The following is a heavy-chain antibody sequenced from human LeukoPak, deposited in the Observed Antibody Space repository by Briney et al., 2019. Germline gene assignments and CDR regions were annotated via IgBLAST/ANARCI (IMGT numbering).Heavy chain of an antibody. CDR3: AGERSAQLDAFDI. D-gene: IGHD1-1*01. Sequence: GGSLRLSCAASGFTFSSYSMNWVRQAPGKGLEWVSYISSSSSTIYYADSVKGRFTISRGNAKNSLYLQMNSLRAEDTAVYYCAGERSAQLDAFDIWGQGTMVTVSS. V-gene: IGHV3-48*04. CDR1: GFTFSSYS. CDR2: ISSSSSTI. J-gene: IGHJ3*02.